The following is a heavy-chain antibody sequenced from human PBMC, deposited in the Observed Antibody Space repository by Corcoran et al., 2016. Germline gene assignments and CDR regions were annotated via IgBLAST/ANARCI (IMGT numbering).Heavy chain of an antibody. CDR2: INAGKGNT. D-gene: IGHD1-20*01. Sequence: QVQLVQSGAEVKKPGASVKVSCKASGYTFTSYAMHWVRQAPGQRLEWMGWINAGKGNTKYSQKFQGRVTITRDTSASTAYMELSRLRSEDTAVYYCAGDRREITYWFDPWGHGTLVTVSS. J-gene: IGHJ5*02. V-gene: IGHV1-3*01. CDR3: AGDRREITYWFDP. CDR1: GYTFTSYA.